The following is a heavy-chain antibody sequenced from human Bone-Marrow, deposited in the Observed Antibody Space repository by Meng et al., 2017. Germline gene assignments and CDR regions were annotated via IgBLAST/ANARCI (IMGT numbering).Heavy chain of an antibody. Sequence: VALVELGGGLVKPGGSLRLSCVASGFRVTDAWMSWVRQAPGKGLEWVGRINSNRDGGTTDYAAPVKGRFTISRDDSKNTLYLQMNSLITEDTGVYFCATGAAAADHWGQGTLVTVSS. CDR2: INSNRDGGTT. CDR3: ATGAAAADH. CDR1: GFRVTDAW. D-gene: IGHD6-13*01. J-gene: IGHJ4*02. V-gene: IGHV3-15*01.